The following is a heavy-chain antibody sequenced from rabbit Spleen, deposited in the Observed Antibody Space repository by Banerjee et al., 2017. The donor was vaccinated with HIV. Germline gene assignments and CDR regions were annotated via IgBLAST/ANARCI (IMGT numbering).Heavy chain of an antibody. V-gene: IGHV1S40*01. CDR3: ASDTGNTFSSYGMDL. Sequence: QSLEESGGGLVQPEGSLAITCKASGFDLSSSDYICWVRQAPGKGLEWIACIASSSSGFTYSATWAQARFAISKTSSTTVTLQMTSLTVADTSAYFCASDTGNTFSSYGMDLWAPGTLFTVS. J-gene: IGHJ6*01. D-gene: IGHD7-1*01. CDR2: IASSSSGFT. CDR1: GFDLSSSDY.